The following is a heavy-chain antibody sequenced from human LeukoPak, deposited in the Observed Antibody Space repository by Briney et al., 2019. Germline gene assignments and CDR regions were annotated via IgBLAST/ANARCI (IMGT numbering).Heavy chain of an antibody. CDR1: GGSISSSSYY. Sequence: SETLSLTCTVSGGSISSSSYYWGWIRQPPGKGLEWIGSIYYSGSTYYNPSLKSRVTISVDTSKNQFSLKLSSVTAADTAVYYCAVRVVATISDYFDYWGQGTQVTVSS. CDR3: AVRVVATISDYFDY. J-gene: IGHJ4*02. CDR2: IYYSGST. D-gene: IGHD5-12*01. V-gene: IGHV4-39*01.